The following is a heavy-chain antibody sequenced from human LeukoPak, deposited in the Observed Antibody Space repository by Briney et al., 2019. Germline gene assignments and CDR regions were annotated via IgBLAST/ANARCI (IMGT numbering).Heavy chain of an antibody. V-gene: IGHV3-7*01. D-gene: IGHD3-10*01. CDR1: GFTFTKFW. J-gene: IGHJ6*03. Sequence: GGSLRLSCAVSGFTFTKFWMSWVRQAPGKGPEWVANINQDGRTRFYLDSVKGRFTISRDNDNNLLYLQMSSLRFEDTAIYYCTKDLQGSYYYYLDVWGKGTTVTVSS. CDR2: INQDGRTR. CDR3: TKDLQGSYYYYLDV.